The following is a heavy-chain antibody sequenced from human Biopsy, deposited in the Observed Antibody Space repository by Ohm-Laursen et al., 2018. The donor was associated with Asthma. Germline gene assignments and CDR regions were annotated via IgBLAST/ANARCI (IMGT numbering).Heavy chain of an antibody. CDR2: ILSDGRDK. CDR3: AKDRVRINSAYYFDY. Sequence: RSLRLSCAASGFTFSSYGMHWARQAPGKGLEWVAVILSDGRDKYYADSVKGRFTISRDNSKNTLYLHMHSLRAEDTAVYFCAKDRVRINSAYYFDYWGQGTLVTVSS. V-gene: IGHV3-30*18. CDR1: GFTFSSYG. D-gene: IGHD3-10*01. J-gene: IGHJ4*02.